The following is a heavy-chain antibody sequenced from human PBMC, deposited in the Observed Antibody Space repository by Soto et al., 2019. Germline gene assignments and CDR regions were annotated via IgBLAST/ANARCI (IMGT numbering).Heavy chain of an antibody. CDR2: ISGSGGST. V-gene: IGHV3-23*01. Sequence: EVQLLESGGGLVQPGGPLSLPVAASGFPFSTLPWSWVRQAPGKGWEGASVISGSGGSTYYADSVKGRFTISRDNSKNTLYLQMNSLRAEDTAVYYCVLWPPYYFDYWGQGTLVTVSS. CDR3: VLWPPYYFDY. CDR1: GFPFSTLP. J-gene: IGHJ4*02. D-gene: IGHD3-10*01.